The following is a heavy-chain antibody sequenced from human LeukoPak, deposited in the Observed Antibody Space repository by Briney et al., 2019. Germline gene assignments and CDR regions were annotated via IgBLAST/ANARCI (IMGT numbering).Heavy chain of an antibody. CDR3: ARVSGGYYDSSGSDY. D-gene: IGHD3-22*01. CDR1: GYSISSGYY. CDR2: IHHSGST. V-gene: IGHV4-38-2*02. Sequence: SETLSLTCTVSGYSISSGYYWGWIRQPPGKGLEWIGSIHHSGSTYYNPSLKSRVPISVDMSKNQFSLKLSSMTAEDTAVYYCARVSGGYYDSSGSDYWGQGTLVTVSS. J-gene: IGHJ4*02.